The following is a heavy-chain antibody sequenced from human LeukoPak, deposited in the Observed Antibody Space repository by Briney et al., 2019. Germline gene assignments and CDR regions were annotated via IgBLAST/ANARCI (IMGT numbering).Heavy chain of an antibody. Sequence: PSETLSLTCAVSGGSISSSNWWNWVRQSPGKGLEWIGEIYHSGSTNYNPSLKSRVTISLGKSKNQFSLKLTSVTAADTAVYYCVKAAVAVDYWGQGTLVTVSS. D-gene: IGHD6-19*01. CDR3: VKAAVAVDY. V-gene: IGHV4-4*02. CDR2: IYHSGST. J-gene: IGHJ4*02. CDR1: GGSISSSNW.